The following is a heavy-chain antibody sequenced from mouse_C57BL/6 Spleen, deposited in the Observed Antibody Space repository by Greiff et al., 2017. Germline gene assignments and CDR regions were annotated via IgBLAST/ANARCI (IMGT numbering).Heavy chain of an antibody. CDR2: ISSGSSTI. J-gene: IGHJ2*01. CDR3: ARGKNSYYFDY. Sequence: DVKLVESGGGLVKPGGSLKLSCAASGFTFSDYGMHWVRQAPEKGLEWVAYISSGSSTIYYADTVKGRFTISRDNAKNTLFLQMTSLRSEDTAMYYCARGKNSYYFDYWGQGTTLTVSS. CDR1: GFTFSDYG. V-gene: IGHV5-17*01.